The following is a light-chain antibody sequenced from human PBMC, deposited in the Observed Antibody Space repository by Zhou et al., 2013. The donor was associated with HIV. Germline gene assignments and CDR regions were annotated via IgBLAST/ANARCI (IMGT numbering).Light chain of an antibody. CDR2: SAS. CDR3: QQYNGD. J-gene: IGKJ2*01. CDR1: QDIKNF. Sequence: DIQMTQSPSAMSVSVGDRVTFTCRASQDIKNFLAWFQHKPGKVPQRLIFSASNLQSGVPSRFSGSGSGTEFTLTISSLQPDDFATYYCQQYNGDFGQGTKLEIK. V-gene: IGKV1-17*03.